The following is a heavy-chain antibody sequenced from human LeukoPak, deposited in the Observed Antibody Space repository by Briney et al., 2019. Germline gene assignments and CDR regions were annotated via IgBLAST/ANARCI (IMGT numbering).Heavy chain of an antibody. J-gene: IGHJ4*02. D-gene: IGHD5-12*01. CDR1: GFTFSSYE. V-gene: IGHV3-48*03. CDR2: ISSSGSTT. CDR3: ARGVVATRGDY. Sequence: GGSLRLSCAASGFTFSSYEMNWVRQAPGKGLEWVSYISSSGSTTYYADSVKGRFTISRDNSKNTLYLQMNSLRAEDTAVYYCARGVVATRGDYWGQGTLVTVSS.